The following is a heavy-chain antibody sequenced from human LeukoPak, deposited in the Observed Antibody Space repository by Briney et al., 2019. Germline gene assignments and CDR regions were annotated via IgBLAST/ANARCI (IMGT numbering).Heavy chain of an antibody. J-gene: IGHJ4*02. CDR2: ISGSGGST. Sequence: GGSLRLSCAASVFTFSSYSMNWVRQAPGKGLEWVSAISGSGGSTYYADSVKGRFTISRDNSKNTLYLQMNGLRAEDTAVYYCAKRTAPTFDYWGQGTLVTVSS. CDR3: AKRTAPTFDY. D-gene: IGHD2-21*02. V-gene: IGHV3-23*01. CDR1: VFTFSSYS.